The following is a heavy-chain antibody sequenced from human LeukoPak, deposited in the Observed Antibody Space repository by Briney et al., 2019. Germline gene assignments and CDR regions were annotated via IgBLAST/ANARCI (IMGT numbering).Heavy chain of an antibody. V-gene: IGHV3-30*18. D-gene: IGHD5-24*01. CDR3: AKAAQRWLQLDYFDY. Sequence: PGGSLRLSCAASGFTFSSYGMHWVRQAPGKGLEWVAVISYDGSNKYYADSVKGRFTISRDNSKNTLYLQMNSLRAEDTAVYYCAKAAQRWLQLDYFDYWGQGTLVTVSS. CDR1: GFTFSSYG. CDR2: ISYDGSNK. J-gene: IGHJ4*02.